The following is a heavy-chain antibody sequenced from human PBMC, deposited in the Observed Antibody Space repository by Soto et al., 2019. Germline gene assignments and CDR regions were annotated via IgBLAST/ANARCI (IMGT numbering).Heavy chain of an antibody. CDR2: IDNAGTDS. V-gene: IGHV3-74*01. J-gene: IGHJ6*04. CDR3: ARSWFGPDV. CDR1: GFTLSGHS. D-gene: IGHD3-10*01. Sequence: EVQLVESGGGLVQPGGSLRLSCAASGFTLSGHSMHWVRQAPGKGLVWVSGIDNAGTDSTYAASVKGRFTSSRDNAKNMLELRMNSLRVEDTAVYYCARSWFGPDVWCKATTVTVSS.